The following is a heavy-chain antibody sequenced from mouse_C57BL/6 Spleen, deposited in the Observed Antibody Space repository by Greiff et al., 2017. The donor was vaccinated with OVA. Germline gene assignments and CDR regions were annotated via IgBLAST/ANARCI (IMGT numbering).Heavy chain of an antibody. CDR2: ISYDGSN. J-gene: IGHJ2*01. D-gene: IGHD1-1*01. CDR1: GYSITSGYY. CDR3: AREGVTTVLDY. V-gene: IGHV3-6*01. Sequence: EVKLQESGPGLVKPSQSLSLTCSVTGYSITSGYYWNWIRQFPGNKLEWMGYISYDGSNNYNPSLKNRISITRDTSKNQFFLKLNSVTTEDTATYYCAREGVTTVLDYWGQGTTLTVSS.